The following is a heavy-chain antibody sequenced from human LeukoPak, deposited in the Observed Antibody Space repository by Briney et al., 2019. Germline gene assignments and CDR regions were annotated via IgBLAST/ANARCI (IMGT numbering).Heavy chain of an antibody. D-gene: IGHD3-22*01. Sequence: GGSLRLSCVGSGFTFRSHAMSWVRQAPEKGLEFVSGVYENGGTTYYADSVKGRFTISRDNSKNTLYVQVNSLGTEDTAAYYCAKGSYYDSSGSFYFDYWGQGTLVTVSS. CDR1: GFTFRSHA. CDR2: VYENGGTT. CDR3: AKGSYYDSSGSFYFDY. J-gene: IGHJ4*02. V-gene: IGHV3-23*01.